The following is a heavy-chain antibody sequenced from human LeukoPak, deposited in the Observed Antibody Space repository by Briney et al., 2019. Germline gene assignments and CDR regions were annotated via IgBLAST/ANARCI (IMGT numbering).Heavy chain of an antibody. CDR1: GFTFSSYG. CDR2: IWYDGSKM. J-gene: IGHJ4*02. D-gene: IGHD3-22*01. V-gene: IGHV3-33*06. CDR3: AKSQIGYYFDY. Sequence: GTSLRLSCAASGFTFSSYGFHWVRQAPGKGLEWVAAIWYDGSKMYYADSVKGRFTISSDDSKNTLYLQMNSLRAEDTAVYYCAKSQIGYYFDYWGQGTLVTVSS.